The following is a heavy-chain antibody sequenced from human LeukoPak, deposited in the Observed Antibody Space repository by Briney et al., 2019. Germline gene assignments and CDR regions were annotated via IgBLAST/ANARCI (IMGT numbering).Heavy chain of an antibody. D-gene: IGHD6-19*01. CDR3: ARLAVAGTILHFDY. J-gene: IGHJ4*02. CDR2: IYYSGST. V-gene: IGHV4-30-4*01. Sequence: SETLSLTCTVSGGSISSGDYYWSWIRQPPGKGLEWIGYIYYSGSTYYNPSLKSRVTISVDTSKNQFSLKLSSVTAADTAVYYCARLAVAGTILHFDYWGQGTLVTVSS. CDR1: GGSISSGDYY.